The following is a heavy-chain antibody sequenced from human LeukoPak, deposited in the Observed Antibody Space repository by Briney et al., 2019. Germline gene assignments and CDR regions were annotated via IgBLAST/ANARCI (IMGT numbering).Heavy chain of an antibody. D-gene: IGHD2-2*01. Sequence: QPGGSMRLSCAASGFTFSSYAMRWGRQAPGKGLGWVSVISGSGGSTYYADSVKGRFTISRDNAKKSLFLQMNSLRAEDTAVYYCAAASAFSTSWCCWGQGTVVTVSS. CDR3: AAASAFSTSWCC. V-gene: IGHV3-23*01. J-gene: IGHJ4*02. CDR2: ISGSGGST. CDR1: GFTFSSYA.